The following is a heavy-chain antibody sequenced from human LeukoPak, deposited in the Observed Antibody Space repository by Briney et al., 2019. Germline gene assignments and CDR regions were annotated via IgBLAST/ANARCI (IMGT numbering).Heavy chain of an antibody. CDR1: GFTFSSYG. CDR2: ISGSGGST. J-gene: IGHJ6*04. V-gene: IGHV3-23*01. Sequence: GGSLRLSCAASGFTFSSYGMSWVRQAPGKALEWVSSISGSGGSTYYADSVKGRFTISRDNSKNSLYLQMNSLRAEDTAVYYCAELGITMIGGVWGKGTTVTISS. D-gene: IGHD3-10*02. CDR3: AELGITMIGGV.